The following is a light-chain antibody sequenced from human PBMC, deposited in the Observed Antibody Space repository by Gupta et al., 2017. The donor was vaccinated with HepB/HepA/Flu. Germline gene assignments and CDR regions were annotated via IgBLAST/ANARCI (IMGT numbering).Light chain of an antibody. V-gene: IGKV1-8*01. CDR2: AAS. CDR3: QQEDSYPRT. CDR1: QDIGIA. Sequence: ATRMTQSPSSFSASPGDIVTITCRASQDIGIALAWYQQKPGKAPKLLIHAASTLHSGVPSRFSGSGSGTEFTLTISRLQAEDFATFYCQQEDSYPRTFGQGTKVEVK. J-gene: IGKJ1*01.